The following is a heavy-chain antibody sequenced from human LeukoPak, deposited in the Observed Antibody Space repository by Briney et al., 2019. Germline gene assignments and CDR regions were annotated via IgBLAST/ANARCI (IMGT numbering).Heavy chain of an antibody. Sequence: PGASLRLSCAASGFNVGSKHMNRVRQAPGKGLEWVSGIYPGGDSYYADSLKGRFIISRDISKNTVFLQMNSLRDEDTAVYHCARLNFGDDYWGQGALVTVSS. CDR2: IYPGGDS. V-gene: IGHV3-53*01. J-gene: IGHJ4*02. D-gene: IGHD4-17*01. CDR3: ARLNFGDDY. CDR1: GFNVGSKH.